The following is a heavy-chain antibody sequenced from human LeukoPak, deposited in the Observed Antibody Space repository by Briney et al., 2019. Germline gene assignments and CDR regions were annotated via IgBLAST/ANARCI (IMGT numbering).Heavy chain of an antibody. V-gene: IGHV4-4*02. J-gene: IGHJ2*01. CDR3: ARWLERATYGGPHFDFDL. D-gene: IGHD2-8*01. Sequence: PGGSLRLSCVASGFTFSSRDWMTWVRQAPGKGLEWIGEINHSGSTNYNPSLKSRVTISVDTSKNQFSLKLSSVTAADTAVYYCARWLERATYGGPHFDFDLWGRGTLVTVSS. CDR2: INHSGST. CDR1: GFTFSSRDW.